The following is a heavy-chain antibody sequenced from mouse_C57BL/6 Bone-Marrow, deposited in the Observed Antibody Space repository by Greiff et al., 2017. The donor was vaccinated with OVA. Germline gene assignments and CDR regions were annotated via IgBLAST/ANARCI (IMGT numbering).Heavy chain of an antibody. J-gene: IGHJ3*01. V-gene: IGHV1-81*01. D-gene: IGHD1-1*01. CDR2: IYPRSGNT. CDR3: AREEITTVVEDWFAY. Sequence: QVQLQQSGAELARPGASVKLSCKASGYTFTSYGISWVKQRTGQGLEWIGEIYPRSGNTYYNEKFKGKATLTADKSSSTAYMELRSLTSEDSAVYFCAREEITTVVEDWFAYWGQGTRVTVSA. CDR1: GYTFTSYG.